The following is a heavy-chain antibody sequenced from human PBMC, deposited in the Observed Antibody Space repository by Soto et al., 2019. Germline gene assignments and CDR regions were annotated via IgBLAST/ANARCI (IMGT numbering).Heavy chain of an antibody. CDR3: ASDRKGGLAADGPDY. CDR2: INPNSGGT. D-gene: IGHD6-13*01. Sequence: ASVKVSCKASGYTFTGYYMHWVRQAPGQGLEWMGWINPNSGGTNYAQKFQGRVTMTRDTSISTAYMELSRLRSDDTAVYYCASDRKGGLAADGPDYWGQGTLVTVSS. J-gene: IGHJ4*02. CDR1: GYTFTGYY. V-gene: IGHV1-2*02.